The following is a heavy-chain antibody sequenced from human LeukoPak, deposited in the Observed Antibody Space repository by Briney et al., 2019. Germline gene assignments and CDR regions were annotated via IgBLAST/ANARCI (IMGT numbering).Heavy chain of an antibody. D-gene: IGHD3-3*01. CDR1: GYTFTSYG. Sequence: GASVKVSCKASGYTFTSYGISWVRQATGQGLEWMGWMNPNSGNTGYAQKFQGRVTITRNTSISTAYMELSSLRSEDTAVYYCARGHYDFWSGYLKHAFDIWGQGTMVTVSS. CDR2: MNPNSGNT. V-gene: IGHV1-8*03. CDR3: ARGHYDFWSGYLKHAFDI. J-gene: IGHJ3*02.